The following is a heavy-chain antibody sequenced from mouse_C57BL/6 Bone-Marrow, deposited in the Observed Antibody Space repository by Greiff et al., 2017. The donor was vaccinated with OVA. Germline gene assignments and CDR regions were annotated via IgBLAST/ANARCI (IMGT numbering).Heavy chain of an antibody. Sequence: EVKLMESGGGLVQSGRSLRLSCATSGFTFSDFYMEWVRQAPGKGLEWIAASRNKANDYTTEYSASVKGRFIVSRDTSQSILYLQMNALRAEDTAIYYCARDGTGNYYAMDYWGQGTSVTVSS. CDR3: ARDGTGNYYAMDY. CDR1: GFTFSDFY. J-gene: IGHJ4*01. V-gene: IGHV7-1*01. CDR2: SRNKANDYTT. D-gene: IGHD4-1*01.